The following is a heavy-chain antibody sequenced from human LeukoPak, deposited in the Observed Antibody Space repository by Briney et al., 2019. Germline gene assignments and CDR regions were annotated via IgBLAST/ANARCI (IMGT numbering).Heavy chain of an antibody. V-gene: IGHV1-18*01. CDR2: ISAYNGNT. CDR1: GYTFTSYG. J-gene: IGHJ5*02. D-gene: IGHD6-13*01. CDR3: ARVLGKQQLSWFDP. Sequence: ASVKVSCKASGYTFTSYGITWVRQAPGQGLEWMGWISAYNGNTNYAQKLQGRVTMTTDTSTSTAYMELRSLRSDDTAVYYCARVLGKQQLSWFDPWGQGTLVTVSS.